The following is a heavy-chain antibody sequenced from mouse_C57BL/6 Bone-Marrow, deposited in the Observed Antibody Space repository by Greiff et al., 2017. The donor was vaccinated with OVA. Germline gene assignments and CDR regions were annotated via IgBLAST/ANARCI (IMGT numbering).Heavy chain of an antibody. CDR1: GYSITSGYY. Sequence: DVKLQESGPGLVKPSQSLSLTCSVTGYSITSGYYWNWIRQFPGNKLEWMGYISYDGSNNYNPSLKNRISITRDTSKNQFFLKLNSVTTEDTATYYCARAGVYSNFSWGQGTSVTVSS. V-gene: IGHV3-6*01. J-gene: IGHJ4*01. CDR2: ISYDGSN. D-gene: IGHD2-5*01. CDR3: ARAGVYSNFS.